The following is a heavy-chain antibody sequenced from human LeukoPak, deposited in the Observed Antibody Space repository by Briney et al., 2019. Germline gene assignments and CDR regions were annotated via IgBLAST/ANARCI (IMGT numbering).Heavy chain of an antibody. Sequence: GASVKVSCKASGYIFTGYYMHWVRQAPGQGLEWMGWINPNSGGTNYAHKFQGRVTMTRDTSISTAYMELSRLRSDDTAVYYCARDRPPQLVRPFDYWGQGTPVTVSS. CDR2: INPNSGGT. J-gene: IGHJ4*02. CDR1: GYIFTGYY. D-gene: IGHD6-13*01. V-gene: IGHV1-2*07. CDR3: ARDRPPQLVRPFDY.